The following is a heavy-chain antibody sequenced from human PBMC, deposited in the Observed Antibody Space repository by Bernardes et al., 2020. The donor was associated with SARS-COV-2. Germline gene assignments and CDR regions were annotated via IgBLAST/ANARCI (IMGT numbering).Heavy chain of an antibody. D-gene: IGHD2-21*02. V-gene: IGHV4-39*01. CDR1: GGSITSSNYY. Sequence: SETLSLTRTVSGGSITSSNYYWGWIRQPPGKGLEWIGSIYSSGSSYYNPSLQSLVTESIDTSKNQFSLRLSFVTAADTAVYYCAGSSCGIDCYIGGLRSWDYGMDVWGQGTTVTVSS. CDR3: AGSSCGIDCYIGGLRSWDYGMDV. J-gene: IGHJ6*02. CDR2: IYSSGSS.